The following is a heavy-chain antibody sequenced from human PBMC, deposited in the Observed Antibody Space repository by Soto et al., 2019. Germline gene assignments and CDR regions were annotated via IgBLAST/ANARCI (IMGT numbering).Heavy chain of an antibody. V-gene: IGHV4-34*01. CDR1: GVSFSGYY. CDR3: ARTSRFDY. D-gene: IGHD6-6*01. J-gene: IGHJ4*02. Sequence: QVLLQQWGAGLLKPSETLSLTCAVYGVSFSGYYWSWIRQPPGKGLEWIGEINHSGSTNYNPSLXSXVXXSVDTSKNQFSLKLSSVTAADTAVYYCARTSRFDYWGQGTLVTVSS. CDR2: INHSGST.